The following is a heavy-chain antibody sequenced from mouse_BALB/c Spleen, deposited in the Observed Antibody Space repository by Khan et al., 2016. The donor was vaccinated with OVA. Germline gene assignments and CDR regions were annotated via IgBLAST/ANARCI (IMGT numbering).Heavy chain of an antibody. CDR1: GYSFTSYY. V-gene: IGHV1-31*01. D-gene: IGHD1-1*01. Sequence: VQLKQSGPELMKPGASVKISCKASGYSFTSYYIHWVKQSLGKTLEWIGYIDPFNGGSTYNQKFKGKATLTVDESSSTAYIQLSSLRSEDSAIYYCTGHDSTSWFAYWGQGTLVTVSA. CDR3: TGHDSTSWFAY. CDR2: IDPFNGGS. J-gene: IGHJ3*01.